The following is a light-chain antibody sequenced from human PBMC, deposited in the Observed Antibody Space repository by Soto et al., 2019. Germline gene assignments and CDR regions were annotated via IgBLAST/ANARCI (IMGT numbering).Light chain of an antibody. CDR3: QHYVTWPLT. Sequence: EIVMMQSPSTLSVSPGERATLSCRAGQGVTTNFAWYRQKSGQYPRLLIYDVSTRATGVPARFSCSRSGADFTLTISSLQSEDFAVYYCQHYVTWPLTFGGGTKV. CDR2: DVS. J-gene: IGKJ4*01. V-gene: IGKV3-15*01. CDR1: QGVTTN.